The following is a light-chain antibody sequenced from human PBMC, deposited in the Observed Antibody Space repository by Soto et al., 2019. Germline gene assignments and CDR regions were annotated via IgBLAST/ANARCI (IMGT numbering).Light chain of an antibody. V-gene: IGKV1-5*01. J-gene: IGKJ2*01. CDR3: QQYNSYLYT. CDR2: DAS. Sequence: DIQMTQSPSTLSASVGDRVTITCRASQSISSWLAWYQQKPGKAPKLLIYDASSLESGVPSRVSGSGSGTEFTLTISSLQTDDFATDYCQQYNSYLYTFGQGTKLEIK. CDR1: QSISSW.